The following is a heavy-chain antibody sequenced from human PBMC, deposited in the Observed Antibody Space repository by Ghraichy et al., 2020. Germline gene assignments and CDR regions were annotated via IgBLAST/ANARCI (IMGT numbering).Heavy chain of an antibody. CDR3: ARDADAGGYYFGAFDI. Sequence: ETLSLTCEASKFTFSIYAVSWVRQAPGKGLEWISYISSSSNNIYYADSVKSRFTISRDNAKNSLFLQMNSLRADDTAVYYCARDADAGGYYFGAFDIWGQGTVVTVSS. J-gene: IGHJ3*02. V-gene: IGHV3-48*01. D-gene: IGHD3-22*01. CDR1: KFTFSIYA. CDR2: ISSSSNNI.